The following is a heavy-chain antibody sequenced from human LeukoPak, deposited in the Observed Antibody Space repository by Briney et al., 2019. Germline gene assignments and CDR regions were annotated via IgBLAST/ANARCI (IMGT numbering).Heavy chain of an antibody. Sequence: GGSLRLSCAASGFTFDDYGMSWVRQAPGKGLEWVSGINWNGGSTGDADSVKGRFTISRDNAKNSLYLQMNSLRAEDTALYHCAGEYYDSSGYHYLDYWGQGTLVTVSS. D-gene: IGHD3-22*01. V-gene: IGHV3-20*01. J-gene: IGHJ4*02. CDR1: GFTFDDYG. CDR2: INWNGGST. CDR3: AGEYYDSSGYHYLDY.